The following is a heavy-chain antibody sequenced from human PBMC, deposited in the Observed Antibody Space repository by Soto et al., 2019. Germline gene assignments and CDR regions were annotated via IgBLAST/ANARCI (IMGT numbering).Heavy chain of an antibody. CDR3: ARDGPSSSGWTEYFDY. Sequence: EVQLVESGGGLVEPGGSLRLSCAASGFTFSSYSMNWVRQAPGKGLEWVSSISSSSSYIYYADSVKGRFTISRDNAKNSLYLQMNSLRAEDTAVYYCARDGPSSSGWTEYFDYWGQGTLVTVSS. D-gene: IGHD6-19*01. CDR2: ISSSSSYI. J-gene: IGHJ4*02. CDR1: GFTFSSYS. V-gene: IGHV3-21*01.